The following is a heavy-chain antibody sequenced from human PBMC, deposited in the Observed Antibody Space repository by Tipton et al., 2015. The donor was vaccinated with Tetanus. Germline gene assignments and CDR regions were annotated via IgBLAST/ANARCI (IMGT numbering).Heavy chain of an antibody. V-gene: IGHV4-30-4*01. CDR2: IYQTGTT. Sequence: TLSLTCTVSGASFSSGDYYWSWIRKPPGKVLEWIGYIYQTGTTYYNPSLKGRVTVSEDTSKSQFSLKLSSVTAADTAVYYCARSPGSGNYFDNWGQGILVAVSS. J-gene: IGHJ4*02. CDR1: GASFSSGDYY. CDR3: ARSPGSGNYFDN. D-gene: IGHD3-10*01.